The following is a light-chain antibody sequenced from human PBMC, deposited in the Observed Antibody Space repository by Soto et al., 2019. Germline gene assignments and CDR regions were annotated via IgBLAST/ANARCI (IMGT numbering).Light chain of an antibody. V-gene: IGLV2-8*01. J-gene: IGLJ1*01. CDR3: NSYAGSDVFV. CDR1: SSDVGAYNY. Sequence: QSALTQPPSASGSPGQSVTISCTGTSSDVGAYNYVAWYQQRPGKAPKLMIYEVNKRPSGVPDRFSGSRSGNTASLTVSGLQTEDEADYYCNSYAGSDVFVFGTGTKLTVL. CDR2: EVN.